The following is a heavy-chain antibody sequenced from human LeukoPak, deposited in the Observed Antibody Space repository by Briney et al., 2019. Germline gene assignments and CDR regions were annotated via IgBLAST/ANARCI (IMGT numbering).Heavy chain of an antibody. D-gene: IGHD1-26*01. CDR3: AKARGLGIVGAHFDY. CDR1: GFTFSSYA. V-gene: IGHV3-23*01. CDR2: ITGGGGTT. J-gene: IGHJ4*02. Sequence: QTGGSLRLSCAASGFTFSSYAMTWVRQAPGKGLEWVSTITGGGGTTYYPDSVKGRFTISRDNSKNTLYLQMNSLRAEDTAVYYCAKARGLGIVGAHFDYWGQGTLVTVSS.